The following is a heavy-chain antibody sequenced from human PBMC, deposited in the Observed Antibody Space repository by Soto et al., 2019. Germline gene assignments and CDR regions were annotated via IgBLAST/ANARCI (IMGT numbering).Heavy chain of an antibody. CDR1: GYSFTSYW. V-gene: IGHV5-10-1*01. CDR2: IDPSDSYT. Sequence: RRESLKISCKGSGYSFTSYWISWVRQMPGKGREWRGRIDPSDSYTNYSPSFQGHVTISADKSVSTAYLQWSSLKASDTAMYYCARHSNYGSYYYYYGMDVWGQGTTVTVSS. CDR3: ARHSNYGSYYYYYGMDV. J-gene: IGHJ6*02. D-gene: IGHD4-4*01.